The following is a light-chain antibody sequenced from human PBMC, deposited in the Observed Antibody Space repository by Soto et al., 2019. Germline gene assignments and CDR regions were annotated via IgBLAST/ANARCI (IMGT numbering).Light chain of an antibody. Sequence: QSALTQPASVSGSPGQSITISCTGTSGDVGGYNYVSWYQQYPGKAPKLIIYEVNYRPSGVSNRFSGSKSGNTASLTISGLQAEDEADYYCCSYTSSNTRVFGGGTKLTVL. CDR3: CSYTSSNTRV. CDR1: SGDVGGYNY. V-gene: IGLV2-14*01. J-gene: IGLJ2*01. CDR2: EVN.